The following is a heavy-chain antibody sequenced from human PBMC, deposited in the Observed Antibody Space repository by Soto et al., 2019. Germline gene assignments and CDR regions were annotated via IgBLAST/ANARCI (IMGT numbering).Heavy chain of an antibody. J-gene: IGHJ6*02. Sequence: GGSLRLSCAASGFTFSSYSMNWVRQAPGKGLEWVSSISSSSSYIYYADSVKGRFTISRDNAKNSLYLQMNSLRAEDTAVYYCARIPQNWVSSLVDTAMGEYYGMDVWGQGT. CDR1: GFTFSSYS. D-gene: IGHD5-18*01. CDR3: ARIPQNWVSSLVDTAMGEYYGMDV. V-gene: IGHV3-21*01. CDR2: ISSSSSYI.